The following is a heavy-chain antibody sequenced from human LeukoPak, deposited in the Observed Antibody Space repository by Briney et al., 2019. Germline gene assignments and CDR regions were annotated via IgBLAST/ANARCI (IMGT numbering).Heavy chain of an antibody. Sequence: SETLSLTCNVSGASMSNYYWVWIRQPPGKGLEWIGSIYHSGTTYSGSTYYNPSLKSRVTISLDTSKNQFSLKLSSVTAADTAVYYCARDQSHLGWFDPWGQGTLVTVSS. CDR2: IYHSGTTYSGST. CDR3: ARDQSHLGWFDP. V-gene: IGHV4-39*07. CDR1: GASMSNYY. J-gene: IGHJ5*02.